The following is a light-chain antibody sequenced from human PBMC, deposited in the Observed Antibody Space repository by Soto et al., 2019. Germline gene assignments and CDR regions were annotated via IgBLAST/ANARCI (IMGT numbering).Light chain of an antibody. CDR1: SSNIGGNS. CDR3: ATWDGSLPAEV. J-gene: IGLJ2*01. V-gene: IGLV1-51*01. CDR2: DDD. Sequence: QSVMTQPPSVSAAPGQRVTISCSGSSSNIGGNSVSWYQQLPRTAPKLLIYDDDKRPSGIPDRFSGSKSGTSGTLDITGLQTGDEADYYCATWDGSLPAEVFGGGTKLTVL.